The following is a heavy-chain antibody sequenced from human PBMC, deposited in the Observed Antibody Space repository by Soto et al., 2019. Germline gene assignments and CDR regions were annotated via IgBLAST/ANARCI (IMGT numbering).Heavy chain of an antibody. Sequence: GGSLRLSCAASGFTFSYYWMHWVRQAPGKGPVYISRINSDGSSRTYADSVKGRFTISRDNAKNTLYLQMNSLRDEDTAVYYCARTLYSSGFHPYWGQGTLVTVSS. V-gene: IGHV3-74*03. J-gene: IGHJ4*02. CDR1: GFTFSYYW. CDR2: INSDGSSR. CDR3: ARTLYSSGFHPY. D-gene: IGHD6-19*01.